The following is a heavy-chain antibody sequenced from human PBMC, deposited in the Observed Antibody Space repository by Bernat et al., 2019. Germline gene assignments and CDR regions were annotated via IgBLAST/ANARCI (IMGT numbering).Heavy chain of an antibody. CDR2: SNPNSGGT. CDR3: ARGITDYYDSSGYYYLDPGAFDI. J-gene: IGHJ3*02. CDR1: GYTFTGYD. D-gene: IGHD3-22*01. Sequence: QVQLVQSGAEVKKPGASVKVSCKASGYTFTGYDMHWVRQAPGQGLEWMGWSNPNSGGTNYAQKFQGWVTMTRDTSISTAYMELSRLRSDDTAVYYCARGITDYYDSSGYYYLDPGAFDIWGQGTMVTVSS. V-gene: IGHV1-2*04.